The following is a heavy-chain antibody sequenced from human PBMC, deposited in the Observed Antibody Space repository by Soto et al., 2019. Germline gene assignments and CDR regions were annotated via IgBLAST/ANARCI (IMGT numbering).Heavy chain of an antibody. CDR2: ISAYNGNT. D-gene: IGHD3-16*02. CDR1: GYTFTSYG. J-gene: IGHJ3*02. V-gene: IGHV1-18*01. CDR3: AVDLYDYIWGSYRLAAFDI. Sequence: ASVKVSCKASGYTFTSYGISWVRQAPGQGLEWMGWISAYNGNTNYAQKLQGRVTMTTDTSTSTAYMELRSLRSDDTAVHYCAVDLYDYIWGSYRLAAFDIWGQGPMVTVSS.